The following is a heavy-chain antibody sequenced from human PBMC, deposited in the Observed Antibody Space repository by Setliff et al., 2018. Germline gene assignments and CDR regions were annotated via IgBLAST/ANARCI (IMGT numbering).Heavy chain of an antibody. D-gene: IGHD3-16*02. CDR2: ISASGGST. Sequence: GSLRLSCAASGFTFSSYAMSWVRQAPGKGLEWVSAISASGGSTYYADSVKGRFTISRDNSRNTLYLQMNSLGSDDTAAYYCVIFWGSYRYWDHELDYWGQGTLVTVSS. J-gene: IGHJ4*02. CDR1: GFTFSSYA. V-gene: IGHV3-23*01. CDR3: VIFWGSYRYWDHELDY.